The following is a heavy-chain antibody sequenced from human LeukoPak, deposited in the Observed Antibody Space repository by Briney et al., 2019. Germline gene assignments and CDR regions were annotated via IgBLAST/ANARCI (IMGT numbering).Heavy chain of an antibody. D-gene: IGHD6-19*01. Sequence: SQTLSLTCTVSGGSISSGDYYWSWIRQPPGKGLEWIGYIYYSGSTYYNPSLKSRVTISVDTSKNQFSLKLSSVTAADTAVYYCARSTGYSSGWYDYWDQGTLVTVSS. CDR2: IYYSGST. CDR1: GGSISSGDYY. J-gene: IGHJ4*02. CDR3: ARSTGYSSGWYDY. V-gene: IGHV4-30-4*08.